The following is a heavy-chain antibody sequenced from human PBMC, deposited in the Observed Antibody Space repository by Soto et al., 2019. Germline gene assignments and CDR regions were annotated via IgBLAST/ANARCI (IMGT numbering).Heavy chain of an antibody. J-gene: IGHJ4*02. CDR2: ISSNGGTT. CDR3: VRRVSGNYDY. CDR1: GLTFSSHD. V-gene: IGHV3-64*01. D-gene: IGHD1-7*01. Sequence: EVQLAESGGGMVQPGGSLRLSCVAFGLTFSSHDLNWVPQAPGKGLEYVSFISSNGGTTYYGNSGKGKFTISRDNSKNTLYLQMGSLRAEDMAVYYCVRRVSGNYDYWGQGTLVTVSS.